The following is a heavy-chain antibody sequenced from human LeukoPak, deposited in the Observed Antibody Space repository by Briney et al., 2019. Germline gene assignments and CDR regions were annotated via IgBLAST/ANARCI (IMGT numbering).Heavy chain of an antibody. CDR3: ARGSTYYDFWSGPSGAFDI. CDR1: GGSISSYY. J-gene: IGHJ3*02. V-gene: IGHV4-59*01. Sequence: SETLSLTCTVSGGSISSYYWSWIRQPPGKGLEWIGYIYYSGSTNYNPSLKSRVTISVDTSKNQFSLELSSVTAADTAVYYCARGSTYYDFWSGPSGAFDIWGQGTMVTVSS. CDR2: IYYSGST. D-gene: IGHD3-3*01.